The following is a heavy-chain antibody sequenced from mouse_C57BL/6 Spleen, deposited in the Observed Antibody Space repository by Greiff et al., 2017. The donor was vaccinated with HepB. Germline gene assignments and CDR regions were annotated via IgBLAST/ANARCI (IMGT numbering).Heavy chain of an antibody. Sequence: QVQLQQSGAELVKPGASVKISCKASGYAFSSYWMNWVKQRPGKGLEWIGQIYPGDGDTNYNGKFKGKATLTADKSSSTAYMQLSSLTSEDSAVYFCARGGKLITTDWYFDVWGTGTTVTVSS. V-gene: IGHV1-80*01. J-gene: IGHJ1*03. CDR1: GYAFSSYW. CDR3: ARGGKLITTDWYFDV. CDR2: IYPGDGDT. D-gene: IGHD1-1*01.